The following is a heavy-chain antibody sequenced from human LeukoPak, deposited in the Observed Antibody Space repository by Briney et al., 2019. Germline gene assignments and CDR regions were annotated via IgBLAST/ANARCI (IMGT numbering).Heavy chain of an antibody. CDR3: ARRGGGSFFPDYYYYYMDV. J-gene: IGHJ6*03. CDR2: IYPGDSDT. CDR1: GYSFTSYW. V-gene: IGHV5-51*01. D-gene: IGHD1-26*01. Sequence: GESLKISCQGSGYSFTSYWIGWVRQMPGKGLEWMGIIYPGDSDTRYSPSFQGQVTISADKSISTAYLQWSSLKASDTAMYYCARRGGGSFFPDYYYYYMDVWGKGTTVTVSS.